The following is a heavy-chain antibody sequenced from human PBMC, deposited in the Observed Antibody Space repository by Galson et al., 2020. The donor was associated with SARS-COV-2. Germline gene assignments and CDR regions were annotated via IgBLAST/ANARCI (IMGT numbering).Heavy chain of an antibody. V-gene: IGHV4-39*01. CDR2: IYYSGRS. CDR1: GVSISSSGYS. J-gene: IGHJ4*02. Sequence: SETLSLTCTVSGVSISSSGYSWGWIRQSPGKGLEWIGSIYYSGRSYYNPSLKSRVTISVDTSKNQFSLKLNSVTAADTAVYYCARPGSTTGWYYFDYWGQGALVTVSS. CDR3: ARPGSTTGWYYFDY. D-gene: IGHD3-10*01.